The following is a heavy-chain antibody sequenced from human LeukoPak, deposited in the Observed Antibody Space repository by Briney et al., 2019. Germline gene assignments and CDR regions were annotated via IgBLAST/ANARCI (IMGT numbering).Heavy chain of an antibody. V-gene: IGHV5-51*01. J-gene: IGHJ4*02. CDR2: IWPSDSDT. CDR1: GYTFTNYW. CDR3: ARRISGYYLDY. D-gene: IGHD1-26*01. Sequence: GESLKISCKGSGYTFTNYWIGWVRQMPGKGLEWMGIIWPSDSDTRYSPSFQGQVTISADKSISTAYLQWSSLKASDTAIYFCARRISGYYLDYWGQGTLVSVSS.